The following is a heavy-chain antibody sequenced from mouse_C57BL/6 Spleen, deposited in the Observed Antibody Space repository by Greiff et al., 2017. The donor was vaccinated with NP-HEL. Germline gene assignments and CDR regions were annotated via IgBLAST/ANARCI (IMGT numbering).Heavy chain of an antibody. D-gene: IGHD2-3*01. V-gene: IGHV1-26*01. CDR2: INPNNGGT. Sequence: EVQLQQSGPELVKPGASVKISCKASGYTFTDYYMNWVKQSHGKSLEWIGDINPNNGGTSYNQKFKGKATLTVDKSSSTAYMELRSLTSEDSAVYYCARRGWFLYAMDYWGQGTSVTVSS. J-gene: IGHJ4*01. CDR1: GYTFTDYY. CDR3: ARRGWFLYAMDY.